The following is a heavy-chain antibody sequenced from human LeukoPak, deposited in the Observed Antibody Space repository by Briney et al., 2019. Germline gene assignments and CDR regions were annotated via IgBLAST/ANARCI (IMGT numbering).Heavy chain of an antibody. V-gene: IGHV3-30-3*01. CDR1: GFTFSSFS. Sequence: GSLRLSCAASGFTFSSFSMYWVRQAPGKGLGGVALTSYVGSNKYYADSVKGRFTISRDNSKNTLYLQVNSLRAEDTAIYYCARGNGRLYCGSATCQGGYFDLWGRGTLVTVSS. D-gene: IGHD2-2*01. J-gene: IGHJ2*01. CDR2: TSYVGSNK. CDR3: ARGNGRLYCGSATCQGGYFDL.